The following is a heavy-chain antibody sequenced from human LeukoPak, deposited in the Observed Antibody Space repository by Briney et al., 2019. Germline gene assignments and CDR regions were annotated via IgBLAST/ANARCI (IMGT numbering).Heavy chain of an antibody. J-gene: IGHJ6*03. CDR2: VYWDDVK. Sequence: ESGPTLVNPTQTLTLTCTFSGFSLSTSGVGVGWIRQPPGKALEWLSVVYWDDVKRYSPSLMSRFTIAKDTSKNQVVLTMTNMDPVDTATYYCARAWYNWNDYFYYMDVWGKGTTVTVSS. CDR1: GFSLSTSGVG. D-gene: IGHD1-1*01. CDR3: ARAWYNWNDYFYYMDV. V-gene: IGHV2-5*02.